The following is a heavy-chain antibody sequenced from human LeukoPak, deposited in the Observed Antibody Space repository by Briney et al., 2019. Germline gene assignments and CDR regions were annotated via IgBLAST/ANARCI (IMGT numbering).Heavy chain of an antibody. D-gene: IGHD1-20*01. V-gene: IGHV3-21*01. Sequence: PGGSLRLSCVASGFTFSSYSMNWVRQAPGKGLEWVSSISSSSSYIYYADSVKGRFTISRDNAKNSLYLQMNSLRAEDTAVYYCARDPGREDNWNWEILDYWGQGTLVTVSS. CDR1: GFTFSSYS. CDR3: ARDPGREDNWNWEILDY. J-gene: IGHJ4*02. CDR2: ISSSSSYI.